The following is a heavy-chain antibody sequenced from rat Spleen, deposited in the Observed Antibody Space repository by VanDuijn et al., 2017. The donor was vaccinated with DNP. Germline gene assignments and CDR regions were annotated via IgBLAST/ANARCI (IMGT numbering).Heavy chain of an antibody. V-gene: IGHV5-7*01. CDR1: GFTFSDYN. CDR2: ISYDGSST. Sequence: EVQLVESGGGLVQPGRSLKLSCAASGFTFSDYNMAWVRQAPKKGLAWVATISYDGSSTYYRDSVKGRFTISRDNAKSTLYLQMDSLRSEDTATYYCARHDYGYLYFDYWGQGVMVTVSS. J-gene: IGHJ2*01. D-gene: IGHD1-7*01. CDR3: ARHDYGYLYFDY.